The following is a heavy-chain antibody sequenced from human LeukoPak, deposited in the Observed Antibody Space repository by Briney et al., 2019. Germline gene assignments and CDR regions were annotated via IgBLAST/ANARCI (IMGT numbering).Heavy chain of an antibody. Sequence: SVKVSCKASGGTFSSYAISWVRQAPGQGLEWMGGIIPIFGTANYAQKFQGRVTITADESTSTAYMELSSLRSEDTAVYYCARNREYCSGGSCYHWFDPWGQGTLVTVPS. CDR1: GGTFSSYA. CDR2: IIPIFGTA. J-gene: IGHJ5*02. CDR3: ARNREYCSGGSCYHWFDP. D-gene: IGHD2-15*01. V-gene: IGHV1-69*13.